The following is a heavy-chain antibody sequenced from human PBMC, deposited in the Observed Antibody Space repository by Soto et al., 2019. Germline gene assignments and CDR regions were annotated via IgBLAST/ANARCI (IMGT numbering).Heavy chain of an antibody. Sequence: SETLSLTCTVSGGSISSGGYYWSWIRQHPGKGLGWIGYIYYSGSTYYNPSLKSRVTISVDTSKNQFSLKLSSVTAADTAVYYCARVRALVDGEYGSSWSRFDYWGQGTLVTVSS. D-gene: IGHD6-13*01. CDR3: ARVRALVDGEYGSSWSRFDY. CDR1: GGSISSGGYY. CDR2: IYYSGST. J-gene: IGHJ4*02. V-gene: IGHV4-31*03.